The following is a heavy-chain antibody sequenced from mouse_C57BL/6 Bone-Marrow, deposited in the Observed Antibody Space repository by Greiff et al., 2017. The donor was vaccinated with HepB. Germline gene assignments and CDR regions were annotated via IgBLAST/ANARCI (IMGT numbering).Heavy chain of an antibody. V-gene: IGHV3-6*01. Sequence: EVKLQESGPGLVKPSQSLSLTCSVTGYSITSGYYWNWIRQFPGNKLEWMGYISYDGSNNYNPSLKNRISITRDTSKNQFFLKLNSVTTEDTATYYCARYSSYGAMDYWGQGTSVTVSS. D-gene: IGHD1-1*01. CDR1: GYSITSGYY. J-gene: IGHJ4*01. CDR2: ISYDGSN. CDR3: ARYSSYGAMDY.